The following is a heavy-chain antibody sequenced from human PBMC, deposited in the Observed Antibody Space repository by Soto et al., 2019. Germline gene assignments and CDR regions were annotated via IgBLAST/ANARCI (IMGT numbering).Heavy chain of an antibody. CDR1: GFTFSDYY. J-gene: IGHJ3*02. V-gene: IGHV3-11*01. CDR2: ISSSGSTI. CDR3: ARDSPQLLWFGEAVDAFDI. Sequence: GGSLRLSCAASGFTFSDYYMSWIRQAPGKGLEWVSYISSSGSTIYYADSVKGRFTISRDNAKNSLYLQMNSLRAEDTAVYYCARDSPQLLWFGEAVDAFDIWGQGTMVTVSS. D-gene: IGHD3-10*01.